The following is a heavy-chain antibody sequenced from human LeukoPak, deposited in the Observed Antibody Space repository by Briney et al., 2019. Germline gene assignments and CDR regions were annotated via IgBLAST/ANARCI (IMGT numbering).Heavy chain of an antibody. CDR2: IYYSGST. V-gene: IGHV4-30-4*01. Sequence: PSQTLSLTCTVSGGSISSGDYYWSWIRQPPGKGLEWIGYIYYSGSTYYNPSLKSRVTISVDTSKNQFSLKLSSVTAADTAVYYCARASWFGESPPYWGQGTLVTVSS. J-gene: IGHJ4*02. CDR3: ARASWFGESPPY. D-gene: IGHD3-10*01. CDR1: GGSISSGDYY.